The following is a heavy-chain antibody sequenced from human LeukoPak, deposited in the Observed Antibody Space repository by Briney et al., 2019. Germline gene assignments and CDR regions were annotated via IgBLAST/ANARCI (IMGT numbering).Heavy chain of an antibody. CDR2: INPNSGGT. J-gene: IGHJ4*02. V-gene: IGHV1-2*02. CDR3: ARLSTVTTSFDY. Sequence: ASVKVSCKASGYTFTGYYMHWVRQAPGQGLEWMGWINPNSGGTNYAQKFQGRVTMSVDTSKNQFSLKLSSVTAADTAVYYCARLSTVTTSFDYWGQGTLVTVSS. CDR1: GYTFTGYY. D-gene: IGHD4-17*01.